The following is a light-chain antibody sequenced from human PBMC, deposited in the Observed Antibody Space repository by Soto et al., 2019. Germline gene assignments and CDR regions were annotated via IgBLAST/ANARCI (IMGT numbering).Light chain of an antibody. CDR2: DVT. CDR3: SSHTSGSTRV. CDR1: SSDVGGYNY. J-gene: IGLJ1*01. Sequence: QSVLTQPASVSGSPGQSITISCTGTSSDVGGYNYVSWYQQHPGKVPKLMIYDVTNRPSGVSNRFSGSKSGNTASLTISGLQPEDEADYYCSSHTSGSTRVFGSGTKVTVL. V-gene: IGLV2-14*01.